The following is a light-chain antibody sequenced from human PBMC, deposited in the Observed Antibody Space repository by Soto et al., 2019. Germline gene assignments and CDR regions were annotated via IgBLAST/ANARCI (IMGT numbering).Light chain of an antibody. V-gene: IGKV3-20*01. CDR3: QQYPGYT. Sequence: EIVLTQSPGTLSLSPGERATLSCRASQSVSSSYLAWYQQKPGQAPRLLIYGASTRATGIPDRFSGSGSGTDFTLSSIRLEPEDFSVYYCQQYPGYTFGQGTKLEIK. J-gene: IGKJ2*01. CDR2: GAS. CDR1: QSVSSSY.